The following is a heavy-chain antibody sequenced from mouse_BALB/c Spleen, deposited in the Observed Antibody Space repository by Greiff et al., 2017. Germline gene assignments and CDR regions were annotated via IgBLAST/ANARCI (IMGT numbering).Heavy chain of an antibody. CDR2: ISSGGST. D-gene: IGHD1-1*01. V-gene: IGHV5-6-5*01. CDR3: AREGVYYGSSYRYWYFDV. Sequence: EVMLVESGGGLVKPGGSLKLSCAASGFTFSSYAMSWVRQTPEKRLEWVASISSGGSTYYPDSVKGRFTISRDNARNILYLQMSSLRSEDTAMYYCAREGVYYGSSYRYWYFDVWGAGTTVTVSS. CDR1: GFTFSSYA. J-gene: IGHJ1*01.